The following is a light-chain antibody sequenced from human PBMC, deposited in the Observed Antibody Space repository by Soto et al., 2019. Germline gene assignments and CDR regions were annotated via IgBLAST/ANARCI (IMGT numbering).Light chain of an antibody. Sequence: EIVLTQSPGTLSLSPGERATLSCRASQSVSSNYLARYQQRPGQAPRLLIYGASSRATGIPDRFSGSGSGTDFTLTISRLEPEDFAVYYCQQCGSSPRYTFGQGTKLEIK. CDR1: QSVSSNY. CDR3: QQCGSSPRYT. J-gene: IGKJ2*01. CDR2: GAS. V-gene: IGKV3-20*01.